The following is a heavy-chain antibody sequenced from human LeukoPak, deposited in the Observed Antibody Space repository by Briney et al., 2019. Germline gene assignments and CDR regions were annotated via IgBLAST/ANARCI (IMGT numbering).Heavy chain of an antibody. D-gene: IGHD3-16*01. CDR1: GGSISSSSYY. Sequence: SETLSLTCTVSGGSISSSSYYWGWIRQPPANGLEWIASIYYSGTTLYNPSLTSRVTISVGTSKNQFSLRLNSVTAADTAVYYCARQLGAYSYPFDIWGQGTKVTVSS. J-gene: IGHJ3*02. V-gene: IGHV4-39*01. CDR3: ARQLGAYSYPFDI. CDR2: IYYSGTT.